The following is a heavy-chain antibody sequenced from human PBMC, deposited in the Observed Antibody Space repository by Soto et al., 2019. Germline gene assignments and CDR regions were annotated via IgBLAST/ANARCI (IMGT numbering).Heavy chain of an antibody. CDR3: AKNRQAYTTTYFDY. CDR1: VFTFSTYA. Sequence: GGSLRLSCAASVFTFSTYAMSWVRQAPGKGLEWVSDISVSGGSTHYADSVKGRFTISRDNSKSTLYLQMNSLGAEDTAVYYCAKNRQAYTTTYFDYWGQGTLVTVSS. J-gene: IGHJ4*02. D-gene: IGHD1-26*01. V-gene: IGHV3-23*01. CDR2: ISVSGGST.